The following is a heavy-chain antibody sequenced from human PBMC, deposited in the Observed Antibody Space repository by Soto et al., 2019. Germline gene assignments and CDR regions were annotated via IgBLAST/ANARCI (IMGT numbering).Heavy chain of an antibody. J-gene: IGHJ4*02. V-gene: IGHV4-4*07. D-gene: IGHD2-2*01. CDR2: IYTSGST. CDR3: ARACSSNSCYDVFDY. CDR1: GGSISSYY. Sequence: PSETLSLTCTVSGGSISSYYWSWIRQPAGKGLEWIGRIYTSGSTNDNPSLKSRVTMSVDTYKSQFSLKLSSVTAAATAVYYCARACSSNSCYDVFDYWGQGTLVTVSS.